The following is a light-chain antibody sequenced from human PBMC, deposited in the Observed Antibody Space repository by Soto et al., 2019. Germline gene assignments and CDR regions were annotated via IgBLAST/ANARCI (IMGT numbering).Light chain of an antibody. V-gene: IGKV3-20*01. CDR2: DIS. J-gene: IGKJ5*01. CDR3: QQYGSSEII. Sequence: DIVLTQSPGTLSLSPGERATLSCRASQSVRGTSLAWYQQKPGQAPRLLIYDISSRATGIPDRFSGSVSGTDFTLTITRLEPEDFAVFYCQQYGSSEIIFGQGTRLEI. CDR1: QSVRGTS.